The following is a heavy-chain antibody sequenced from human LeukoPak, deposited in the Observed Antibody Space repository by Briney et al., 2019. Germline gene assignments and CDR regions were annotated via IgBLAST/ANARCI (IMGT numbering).Heavy chain of an antibody. D-gene: IGHD3-10*01. V-gene: IGHV1-18*01. J-gene: IGHJ4*02. CDR3: ARDALASKVRGVFHLNIGY. Sequence: ASVKVSCKASGYTFTRYGISWVRQAPGQGLEWMGWISAHNGDTNYAQKLQGRVAMTTDTSTSTAYMELRSLRSDDTAVYYCARDALASKVRGVFHLNIGYWGQGTLVTVSS. CDR2: ISAHNGDT. CDR1: GYTFTRYG.